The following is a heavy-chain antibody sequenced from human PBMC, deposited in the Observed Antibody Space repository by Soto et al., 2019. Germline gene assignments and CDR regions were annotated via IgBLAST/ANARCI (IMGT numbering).Heavy chain of an antibody. D-gene: IGHD4-17*01. J-gene: IGHJ6*02. V-gene: IGHV5-51*01. Sequence: ESLKISGKGSGCNFTSYWIGWVRQMHGKGLEWMGIIYPGDSDTRYSPSFQGQVTISADKSISTAYLQWSSLKASDTAMYYCARSTASTVSSGMDVWGQGTTVTVSS. CDR3: ARSTASTVSSGMDV. CDR2: IYPGDSDT. CDR1: GCNFTSYW.